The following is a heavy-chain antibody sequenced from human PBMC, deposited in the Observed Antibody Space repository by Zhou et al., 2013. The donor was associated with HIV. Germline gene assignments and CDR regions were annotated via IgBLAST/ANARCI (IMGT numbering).Heavy chain of an antibody. CDR3: TTVSFTGYDFYYHYGLVF. Sequence: QVPMVQSGTEVKKPGSSVKVSCKASGVNFGSDGITWVRQAPGQGLEWMAGNIPIFGFVNVARNFRGRIRVTSDESTRTAYMELHNLRSDDTAVYFCTTVSFTGYDFYYHYGLVFWGQGTTVIVSS. V-gene: IGHV1-69*05. J-gene: IGHJ6*02. CDR1: GVNFGSDG. CDR2: NIPIFGFV. D-gene: IGHD5-12*01.